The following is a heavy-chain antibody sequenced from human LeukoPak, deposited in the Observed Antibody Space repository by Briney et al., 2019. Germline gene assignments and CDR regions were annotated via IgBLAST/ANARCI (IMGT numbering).Heavy chain of an antibody. CDR3: ARVTYYYDRHFDC. D-gene: IGHD3-22*01. J-gene: IGHJ4*02. Sequence: PSETLSLTCTVSGGSVSSGSYYWSWIRQPPGKGLEWIGYIYNSGSTDYSPSLKSRVTISVDTSKNQFSLKLNSVTAADTAVYYCARVTYYYDRHFDCGGQGTLVTVSS. V-gene: IGHV4-61*01. CDR1: GGSVSSGSYY. CDR2: IYNSGST.